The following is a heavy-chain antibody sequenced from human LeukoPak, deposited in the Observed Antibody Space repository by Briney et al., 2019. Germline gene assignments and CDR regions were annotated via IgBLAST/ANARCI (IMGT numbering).Heavy chain of an antibody. CDR3: ARAGGSTVSHSDY. CDR2: ISSSTSYI. J-gene: IGHJ4*02. D-gene: IGHD4-17*01. Sequence: PGGSLRLSCAASGFTFSSYSMNWIRQAPGKGLEWVSSISSSTSYIYYADSVKGRFTISKDKAKNSLYLQMNSLRAEDTAVYYCARAGGSTVSHSDYWGQGTLVTVSS. CDR1: GFTFSSYS. V-gene: IGHV3-21*01.